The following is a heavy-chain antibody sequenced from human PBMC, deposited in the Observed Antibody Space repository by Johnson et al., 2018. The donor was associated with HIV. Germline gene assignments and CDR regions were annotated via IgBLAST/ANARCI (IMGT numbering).Heavy chain of an antibody. CDR3: ASSITGAHRGAFDI. CDR1: GFTFSSYD. J-gene: IGHJ3*02. V-gene: IGHV3-30*03. Sequence: QVQLVESGGGVVQPGRSLRLSCAASGFTFSSYDMHWVRQAPGKGLEWVAVISYDGTNKYYADSVKGRFTISRDNSKNTLYLQMNSLRAGDTAVYYCASSITGAHRGAFDIWGQGTMVTVSS. CDR2: ISYDGTNK. D-gene: IGHD1-20*01.